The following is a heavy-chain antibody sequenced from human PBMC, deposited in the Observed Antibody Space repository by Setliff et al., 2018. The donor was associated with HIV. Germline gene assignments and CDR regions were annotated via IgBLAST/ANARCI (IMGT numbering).Heavy chain of an antibody. Sequence: PSEPLSLTCTVSGGSIRSFFWSWIRQPPGKGLEWIGHIYTSGSTNYNPSLKSRVTMSVDTSKNQFSLNLSSVTAADTAVYYCALDPGYRRDYWGQGTLVTVSS. D-gene: IGHD5-12*01. V-gene: IGHV4-4*08. CDR2: IYTSGST. CDR3: ALDPGYRRDY. CDR1: GGSIRSFF. J-gene: IGHJ4*02.